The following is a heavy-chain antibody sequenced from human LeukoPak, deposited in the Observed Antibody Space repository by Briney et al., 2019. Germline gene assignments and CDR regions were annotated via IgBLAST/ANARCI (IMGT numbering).Heavy chain of an antibody. J-gene: IGHJ4*02. D-gene: IGHD3-3*01. CDR1: GYTFTSYY. V-gene: IGHV1-46*01. Sequence: ASVKVSCKASGYTFTSYYMHWVRQAPGQGLEWMGIINPSGGSTSYAQKFQGRVTMTRDTSTSTVYMELSSLRSEDTAVYYCAREGSADLWSGYYTESPSAADYWGQGTLVTVSS. CDR2: INPSGGST. CDR3: AREGSADLWSGYYTESPSAADY.